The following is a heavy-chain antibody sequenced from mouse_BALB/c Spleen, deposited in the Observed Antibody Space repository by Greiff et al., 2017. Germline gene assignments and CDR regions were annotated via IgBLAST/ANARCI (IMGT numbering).Heavy chain of an antibody. CDR3: ARGGEFITTATDY. D-gene: IGHD1-2*01. V-gene: IGHV5-6-5*01. J-gene: IGHJ4*01. CDR1: GFTFSSYA. CDR2: ISSGGST. Sequence: EVKLVESGGGLVKPGGSLKLSCAASGFTFSSYAMSWVRQTPEKRLEWVASISSGGSTYYPDSVKGRFTISRDNARNILYLQMSSLRSEDTAMYYCARGGEFITTATDYWGQGTSVTVSS.